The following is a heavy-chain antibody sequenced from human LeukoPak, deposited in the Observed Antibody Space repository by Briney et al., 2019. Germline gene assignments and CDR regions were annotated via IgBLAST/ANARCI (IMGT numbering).Heavy chain of an antibody. Sequence: SVKVSCKASGGTFSSYAISWVRQAPGQGLEWMGRIIPILGIANYVQKFQGRVTMTEDTSTDTAYMELSSLRSEDTAVYYCATLSGGGTSDYWGQGTLVTVSS. J-gene: IGHJ4*02. CDR3: ATLSGGGTSDY. CDR2: IIPILGIA. D-gene: IGHD3-16*01. CDR1: GGTFSSYA. V-gene: IGHV1-69*04.